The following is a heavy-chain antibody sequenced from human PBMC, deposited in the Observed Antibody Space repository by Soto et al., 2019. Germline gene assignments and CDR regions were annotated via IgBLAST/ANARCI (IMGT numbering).Heavy chain of an antibody. CDR3: AREGAYSQGFPREYYFNMDV. CDR1: GFTFSIFA. V-gene: IGHV3-23*01. J-gene: IGHJ6*02. CDR2: ISGSGGST. D-gene: IGHD5-18*01. Sequence: GGSLRLSCAASGFTFSIFAMSWVRQSPGKGLEWVSTISGSGGSTYYADAVKGRFTSSRDNSMGTLSLQMKSLRVEDTAIYYCAREGAYSQGFPREYYFNMDVWGQGTTVTVSS.